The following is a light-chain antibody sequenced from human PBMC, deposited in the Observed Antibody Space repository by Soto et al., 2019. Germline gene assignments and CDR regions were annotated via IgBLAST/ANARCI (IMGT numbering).Light chain of an antibody. CDR1: QSVSTNS. CDR2: GAS. J-gene: IGKJ4*01. V-gene: IGKV3D-20*02. Sequence: EIVLTQSPDTLSLSPGERATLSCRASQSVSTNSLAWYQQRPGQAPRPLIYGASSRATGTPDRFSGSGSGTDFTLTISSLQPEDFATYYCQQLNSHPLTFGGGTKVDIK. CDR3: QQLNSHPLT.